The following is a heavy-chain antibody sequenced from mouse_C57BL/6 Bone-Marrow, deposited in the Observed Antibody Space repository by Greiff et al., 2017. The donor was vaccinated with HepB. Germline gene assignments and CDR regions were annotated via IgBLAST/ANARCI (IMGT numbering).Heavy chain of an antibody. CDR2: IYPGSGST. CDR3: ASGIYDGYYDYAMDY. D-gene: IGHD2-3*01. CDR1: GYTFTSYW. V-gene: IGHV1-55*01. J-gene: IGHJ4*01. Sequence: VKLQQPGAELVKPGASVKMSCKASGYTFTSYWITWVKQRPGQGLEWIGDIYPGSGSTNYNEKFKSKATLTVDTSSSTAYMQLSSLTSEDSAVYCCASGIYDGYYDYAMDYWGQGTSVTVSS.